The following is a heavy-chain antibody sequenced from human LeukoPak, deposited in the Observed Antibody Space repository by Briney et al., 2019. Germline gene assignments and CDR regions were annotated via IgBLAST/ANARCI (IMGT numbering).Heavy chain of an antibody. CDR2: SSSSGSTI. V-gene: IGHV3-11*01. D-gene: IGHD3/OR15-3a*01. Sequence: GGSLRLSCAASGFTLSDYYMSWIRQAPGKGLEWVSYSSSSGSTIYYADSVKGRFAISRDSAKNSLYLQMNSLRAEDTAVYYCARRRDFIDYWGQGTLVTVSS. CDR1: GFTLSDYY. J-gene: IGHJ4*02. CDR3: ARRRDFIDY.